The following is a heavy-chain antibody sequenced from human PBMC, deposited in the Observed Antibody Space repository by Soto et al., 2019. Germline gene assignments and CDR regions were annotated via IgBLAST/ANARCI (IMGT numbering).Heavy chain of an antibody. J-gene: IGHJ2*01. Sequence: QVQLQQWGAGLLKPSETLSLTCAVYGGSFSGYYWSWIRQPPGKGLEWIGEINHSGSTNYNPSLKSRVTISVDTAKNQFSLKLSSVTAADTAVYYCARIFISSGYPPYWYFDLWGRGTLVTVSS. CDR3: ARIFISSGYPPYWYFDL. CDR1: GGSFSGYY. V-gene: IGHV4-34*01. D-gene: IGHD3-22*01. CDR2: INHSGST.